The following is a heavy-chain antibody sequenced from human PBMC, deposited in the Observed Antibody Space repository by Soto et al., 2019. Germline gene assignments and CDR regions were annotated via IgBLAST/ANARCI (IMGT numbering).Heavy chain of an antibody. V-gene: IGHV3-15*07. J-gene: IGHJ3*01. D-gene: IGHD2-2*01. CDR2: IKENVMGAPK. CDR3: SWQTRKNHAVWNV. CDR1: GLKFDDAC. Sequence: GGSLRLSFVVSGLKFDDACVHWVLHIPGKGLEWVGNIKENVMGAPKEYDATVKGRFSISRVDSENTIFLKMNGMKAEDTGMYYCSWQTRKNHAVWNVWGQGTMVTVSS.